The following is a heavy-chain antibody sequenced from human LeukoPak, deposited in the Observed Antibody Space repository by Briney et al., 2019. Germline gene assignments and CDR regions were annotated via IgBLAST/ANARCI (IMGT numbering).Heavy chain of an antibody. J-gene: IGHJ4*02. D-gene: IGHD3-3*01. V-gene: IGHV4-34*01. CDR1: GGSFSGYY. CDR3: ARGRYYDFWSGYYLFDY. Sequence: SETLSLTCAVYGGSFSGYYWSWIRQPPGKGLEWIGEINHSGSTNYNPSLKSRVTISVDTSKNQFSLKLSSVTAADTAVYYCARGRYYDFWSGYYLFDYWGQGTLATVSS. CDR2: INHSGST.